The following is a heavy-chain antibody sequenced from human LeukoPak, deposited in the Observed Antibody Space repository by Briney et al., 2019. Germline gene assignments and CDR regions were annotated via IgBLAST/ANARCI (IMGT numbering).Heavy chain of an antibody. CDR1: GYSISSGYY. J-gene: IGHJ4*02. D-gene: IGHD3-10*01. CDR3: ARVRLAYGSGSCDYFDY. V-gene: IGHV4-38-2*02. Sequence: PSETLSLTCTVSGYSISSGYYWGWIRQPPGKGLEWIGSIYHSESTYYNPSLKSRVTISVDTSKNQFSLKLSSVTAADTAVYYCARVRLAYGSGSCDYFDYWGQGTLVTISS. CDR2: IYHSEST.